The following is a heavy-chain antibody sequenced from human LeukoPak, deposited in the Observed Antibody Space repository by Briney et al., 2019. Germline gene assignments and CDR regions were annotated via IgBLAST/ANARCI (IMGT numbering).Heavy chain of an antibody. V-gene: IGHV5-51*01. Sequence: KYGESLKISCKGSGYSFTNYWIGWVRQMPGKGLEWMGIIYPGDSDTRDSPSFQGQVTISADKSISTAYLQWSSLKASDTAMYFCARRASCINGVCEYYDSWGQGTLVTVSS. J-gene: IGHJ4*02. CDR3: ARRASCINGVCEYYDS. D-gene: IGHD2-8*01. CDR1: GYSFTNYW. CDR2: IYPGDSDT.